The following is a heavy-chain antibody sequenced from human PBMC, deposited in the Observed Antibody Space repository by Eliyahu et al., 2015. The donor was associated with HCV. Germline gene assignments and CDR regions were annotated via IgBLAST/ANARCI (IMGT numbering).Heavy chain of an antibody. D-gene: IGHD3-3*01. CDR2: IYYSGST. V-gene: IGHV4-39*01. CDR1: GGSISSSSYY. Sequence: QLQLQESGPGLVKPSETLSLTCTVSGGSISSSSYYWGWIRQPPGKRLEWIGSIYYSGSTYYNPSLKSRVTISVDTSKNQFSLKLSSVTAADTAVYYCARTLRFLEWLSAYDTNNWFDPWGQGTLVTVSS. CDR3: ARTLRFLEWLSAYDTNNWFDP. J-gene: IGHJ5*02.